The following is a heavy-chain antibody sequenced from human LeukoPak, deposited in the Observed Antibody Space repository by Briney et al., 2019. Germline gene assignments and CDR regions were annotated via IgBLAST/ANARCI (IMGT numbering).Heavy chain of an antibody. D-gene: IGHD3-10*01. Sequence: ASVKVSCKSSGYIFTGYYMHWVRQAPGQGLGWMGWINPNSGGTNYAQRFQGRVTMTRDTSISRAYMELSRLRSDDTAVYYCARAFREIVDYWGQGTLVTVSS. V-gene: IGHV1-2*02. CDR3: ARAFREIVDY. J-gene: IGHJ4*02. CDR2: INPNSGGT. CDR1: GYIFTGYY.